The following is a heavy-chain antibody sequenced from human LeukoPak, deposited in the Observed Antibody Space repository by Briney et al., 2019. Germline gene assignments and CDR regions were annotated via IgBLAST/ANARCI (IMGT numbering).Heavy chain of an antibody. J-gene: IGHJ5*02. CDR3: ARSANTAMVRGTNSGLDWFDP. CDR1: GGTFSSYA. D-gene: IGHD5-18*01. Sequence: SVKVSCKASGGTFSSYAISWVRQAPGQGLEWMGGIIPIFGTANYAQKFQGRVTITADESTSTAYMELSSLRSEDTAVYYCARSANTAMVRGTNSGLDWFDPWGQGTLVTVSS. CDR2: IIPIFGTA. V-gene: IGHV1-69*13.